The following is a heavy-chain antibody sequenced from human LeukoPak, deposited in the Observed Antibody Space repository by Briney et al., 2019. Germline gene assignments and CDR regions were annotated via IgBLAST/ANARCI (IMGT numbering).Heavy chain of an antibody. CDR1: GLTFSSYA. Sequence: PGGSLRLSCAASGLTFSSYAMSWVRQAPGKGLEWVSAISGSGGSTYYADSVKGRFTISRDNSKNTLYLQMNSLRAEDTAVYYCAKLMSRIQYYCGSGSYSHDYWGQGTLVTVSS. V-gene: IGHV3-23*01. D-gene: IGHD3-10*01. J-gene: IGHJ4*02. CDR3: AKLMSRIQYYCGSGSYSHDY. CDR2: ISGSGGST.